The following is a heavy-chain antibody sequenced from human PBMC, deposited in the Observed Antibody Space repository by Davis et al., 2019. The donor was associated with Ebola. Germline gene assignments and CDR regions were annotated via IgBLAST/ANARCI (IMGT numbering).Heavy chain of an antibody. J-gene: IGHJ3*02. CDR3: ATPLPAAYWDHAFDI. Sequence: ASVKVSCKASGYTFTSYYMHWVRQAPGQGLEWMGIINPSGGSTSYAQKFQGRVTMTRDTSTSTVYMELSSLRSEDTAVYYCATPLPAAYWDHAFDIWGQGTMVTVSS. CDR1: GYTFTSYY. CDR2: INPSGGST. V-gene: IGHV1-46*01. D-gene: IGHD2-2*01.